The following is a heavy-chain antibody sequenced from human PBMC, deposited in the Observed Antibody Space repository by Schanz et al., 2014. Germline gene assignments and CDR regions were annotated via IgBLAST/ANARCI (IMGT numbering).Heavy chain of an antibody. V-gene: IGHV3-74*01. CDR1: GFTFSSYW. CDR2: IKSDGSST. J-gene: IGHJ5*02. Sequence: EVPLVESGGGLVQPGGSLRLSCAASGFTFSSYWMHWVRQVPGKGLVWVSRIKSDGSSTSYAGSVKGRFTISRDNAKNTRYLQMNSLRAEDTAVYYCARPALWFGDNCFDPWGQGTLVTVSS. D-gene: IGHD3-10*01. CDR3: ARPALWFGDNCFDP.